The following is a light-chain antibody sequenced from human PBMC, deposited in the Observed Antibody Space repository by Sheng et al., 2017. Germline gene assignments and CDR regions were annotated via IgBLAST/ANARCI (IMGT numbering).Light chain of an antibody. Sequence: DIQMTQSPSSLSASVGDRVTITCRASQNINNNLNWYQQKPGKAPKLLMHDASSFQSGIPSRFTGSGSGTDFTLTISSLQREDCATYFCQQSYTTPLTFGGGTKVE. CDR3: QQSYTTPLT. V-gene: IGKV1-39*01. CDR2: DAS. J-gene: IGKJ4*01. CDR1: QNINNN.